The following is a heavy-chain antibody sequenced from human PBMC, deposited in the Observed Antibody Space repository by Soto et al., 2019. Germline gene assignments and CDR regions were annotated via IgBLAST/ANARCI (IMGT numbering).Heavy chain of an antibody. D-gene: IGHD4-17*01. Sequence: SETLSLTCTVSGVSVNSGSFYWAWIRQPPGKGLEWIGFGSYSGTTNYKPSLKSRVTISVDTSRSQISLKVTSLTAADTAVYYCARGATVTQYDYWGQGTLVTVSS. J-gene: IGHJ4*02. CDR2: GSYSGTT. V-gene: IGHV4-61*01. CDR1: GVSVNSGSFY. CDR3: ARGATVTQYDY.